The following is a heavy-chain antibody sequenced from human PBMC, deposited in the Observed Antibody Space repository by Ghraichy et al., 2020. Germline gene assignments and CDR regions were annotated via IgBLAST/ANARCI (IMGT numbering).Heavy chain of an antibody. V-gene: IGHV1-2*06. CDR3: ARDWGWYYYDSSGLVDY. CDR2: INPNSGGT. D-gene: IGHD3-22*01. J-gene: IGHJ4*02. CDR1: GYTFTGYY. Sequence: ASVKVSCKASGYTFTGYYMHWVRQAPGQGLEWMGRINPNSGGTNYAQKFQGRVTMTRDTSISTAYMELSRLRSDDTAVYYCARDWGWYYYDSSGLVDYWGQGTLVTVSS.